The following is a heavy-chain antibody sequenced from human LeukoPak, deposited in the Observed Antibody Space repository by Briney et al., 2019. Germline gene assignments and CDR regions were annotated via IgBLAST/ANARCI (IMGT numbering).Heavy chain of an antibody. CDR1: EGTFGAYS. Sequence: AASVKVSCKASEGTFGAYSLDWVRQAPGQGLEWLGGINPIFNILNYAQKFRDRVTITADESTNTAYMDLSSLTYDDTAVYYCAAGRRLGELFFDYWGQGALVTVSS. CDR3: AAGRRLGELFFDY. D-gene: IGHD3-10*01. CDR2: INPIFNIL. J-gene: IGHJ4*02. V-gene: IGHV1-69*01.